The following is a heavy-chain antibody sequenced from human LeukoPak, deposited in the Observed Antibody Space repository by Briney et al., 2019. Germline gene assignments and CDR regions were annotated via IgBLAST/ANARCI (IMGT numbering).Heavy chain of an antibody. CDR3: ARGGRGYDILTGYSNYYCYYYMDV. V-gene: IGHV3-20*04. CDR1: GFTFSTYW. CDR2: INWNGGST. D-gene: IGHD3-9*01. Sequence: GGSLGLSCAASGFTFSTYWMRWVRQAPGKGLEWVSGINWNGGSTGYADSVKGRFTISRDNAKNSLYLQMNSLRAEDTALYYCARGGRGYDILTGYSNYYCYYYMDVWGTGTTVTVSS. J-gene: IGHJ6*03.